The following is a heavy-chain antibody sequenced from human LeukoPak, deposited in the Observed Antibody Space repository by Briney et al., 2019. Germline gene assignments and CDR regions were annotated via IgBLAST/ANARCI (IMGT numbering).Heavy chain of an antibody. J-gene: IGHJ4*02. CDR2: ISGSGGST. CDR1: GFTFSSYA. Sequence: GGSLRLSCAASGFTFSSYAMSWVRQAPGKGLEWVSAISGSGGSTYYADSVKGRFTISRDNSKNTLYPQMNSLRAEDTAVYYCAKDPSGSGSYYFHYWGQGTLVTVSS. D-gene: IGHD3-10*01. CDR3: AKDPSGSGSYYFHY. V-gene: IGHV3-23*01.